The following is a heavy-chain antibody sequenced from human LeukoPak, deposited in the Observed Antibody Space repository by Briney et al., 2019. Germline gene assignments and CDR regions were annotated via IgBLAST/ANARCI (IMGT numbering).Heavy chain of an antibody. V-gene: IGHV4-4*02. D-gene: IGHD1-26*01. Sequence: SGTLSLTCAVSGGSISSSNWWSWVRQPPGKGLEWIGEISHSGSTNYNPSLKSRVTISVDKSKNQFSLKLSSVTAADTAVYYCARDGGGSYGRAFDIWGQGTMVTVSS. CDR2: ISHSGST. CDR3: ARDGGGSYGRAFDI. CDR1: GGSISSSNW. J-gene: IGHJ3*02.